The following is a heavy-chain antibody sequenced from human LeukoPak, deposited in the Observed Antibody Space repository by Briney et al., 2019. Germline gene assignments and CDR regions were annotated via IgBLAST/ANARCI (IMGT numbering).Heavy chain of an antibody. V-gene: IGHV1-2*06. CDR3: ARETGGSFEYFDY. D-gene: IGHD7-27*01. CDR1: GYSFTSYY. CDR2: INPSSGGT. J-gene: IGHJ4*02. Sequence: ASVKVSCKASGYSFTSYYIHWVRQAPGQGLEWMGRINPSSGGTNYAQKFQGRVTMTRDTSITTAYMGLSSLRSDDTAVYYCARETGGSFEYFDYGGQGPLVTVSS.